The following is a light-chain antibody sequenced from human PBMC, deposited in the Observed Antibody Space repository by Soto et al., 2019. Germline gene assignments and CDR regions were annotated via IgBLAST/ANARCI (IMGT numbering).Light chain of an antibody. J-gene: IGKJ1*01. CDR2: AAS. Sequence: IQMTQSPSSLSASVGDRVNITCRASQSINDYLNWYQQKPGTAPRLLIYAASNLQSGVPSRFSGSGAGTDFTLTSNSRQPEDFATYYCQQRYTTLWTFGPGTRVDIK. CDR1: QSINDY. V-gene: IGKV1-39*01. CDR3: QQRYTTLWT.